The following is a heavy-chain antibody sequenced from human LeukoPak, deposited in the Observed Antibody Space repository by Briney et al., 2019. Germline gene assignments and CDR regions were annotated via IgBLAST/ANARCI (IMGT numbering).Heavy chain of an antibody. V-gene: IGHV3-11*06. CDR3: AAPYYYGSGSLLNYYYGMDV. Sequence: GGALRPSSAAPGFSFIIYYMQWGRHTPGKGGGGVFIFYSDFSDTNYADSVKGRFTIPRDNAKKSLFLQMNSLRAEDTGVYYCAAPYYYGSGSLLNYYYGMDVWGKGTTVTVSS. D-gene: IGHD3-10*01. CDR2: FYSDFSDT. J-gene: IGHJ6*04. CDR1: GFSFIIYY.